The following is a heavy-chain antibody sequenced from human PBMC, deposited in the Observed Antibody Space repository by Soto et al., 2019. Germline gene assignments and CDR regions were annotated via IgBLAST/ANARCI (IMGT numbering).Heavy chain of an antibody. Sequence: EVQLLESGGGLVQPGGSLRLSCAASGFTFSSYAMSWVRQAPGKGLEWVSAISGSGGSTYYADSVKGRFTISRDNSKNTLYLQMNSLRAEDTAVYYCAKDVAEYCSGGSCYWIDYWGQGTLVTVSS. V-gene: IGHV3-23*01. J-gene: IGHJ4*02. D-gene: IGHD2-15*01. CDR3: AKDVAEYCSGGSCYWIDY. CDR2: ISGSGGST. CDR1: GFTFSSYA.